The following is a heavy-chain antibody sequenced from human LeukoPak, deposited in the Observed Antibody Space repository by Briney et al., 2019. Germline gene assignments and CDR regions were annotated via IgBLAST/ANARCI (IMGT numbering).Heavy chain of an antibody. Sequence: PGGSLRLSCAASGFTFDDYAMHWVRQAPGKGLEWVSGISWNSGSIGYADSVKGRFTISRDNAKNSLYLQMNSLRAEDTALYYCAKDAQWLSIAYYFDYWGQEPWSPSPQ. J-gene: IGHJ4*01. CDR2: ISWNSGSI. CDR1: GFTFDDYA. D-gene: IGHD3-22*01. CDR3: AKDAQWLSIAYYFDY. V-gene: IGHV3-9*01.